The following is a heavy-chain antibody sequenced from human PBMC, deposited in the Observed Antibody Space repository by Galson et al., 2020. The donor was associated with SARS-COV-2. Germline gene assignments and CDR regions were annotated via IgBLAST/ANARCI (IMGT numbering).Heavy chain of an antibody. CDR2: ISYDGSNK. CDR1: GFTFSSYA. V-gene: IGHV3-30*04. D-gene: IGHD1-26*01. J-gene: IGHJ4*02. CDR3: ARISGSYRSENDY. Sequence: GGSLRLSCAASGFTFSSYAMHWVRQAPGKGLEWVAVISYDGSNKYYADSVKGRFTISRENSKNTLYLQMNSLRAEDTAVYYCARISGSYRSENDYWGQGTLVTVSS.